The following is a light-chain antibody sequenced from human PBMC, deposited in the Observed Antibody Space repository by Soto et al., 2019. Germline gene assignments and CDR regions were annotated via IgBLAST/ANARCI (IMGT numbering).Light chain of an antibody. CDR2: GAS. Sequence: EIMLTQAAASLSVTRGSRVTLSCRASQSVDINLAWYQQKPGQAPRLLIYGASTRATDMPGRFSGRGAGAEFTLSISSLQAEDFSVYYCQQYRSWPRTFGQGTRWIS. CDR1: QSVDIN. V-gene: IGKV3-15*01. J-gene: IGKJ1*01. CDR3: QQYRSWPRT.